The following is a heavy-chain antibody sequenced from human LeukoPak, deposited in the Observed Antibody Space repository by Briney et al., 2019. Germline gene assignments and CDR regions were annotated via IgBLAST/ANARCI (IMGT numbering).Heavy chain of an antibody. D-gene: IGHD4-11*01. V-gene: IGHV3-11*01. CDR2: ISESGDTN. CDR1: GFTFSDYH. Sequence: GGSLRLSCATSGFTFSDYHMSWIRQAPGKGLEWVSDISESGDTNFYTDSVKGRFTISRDNGKKSMYLQVNSLRAEDTAVYYCARRTYSNYFFDYWGKGTLVTVSS. J-gene: IGHJ4*02. CDR3: ARRTYSNYFFDY.